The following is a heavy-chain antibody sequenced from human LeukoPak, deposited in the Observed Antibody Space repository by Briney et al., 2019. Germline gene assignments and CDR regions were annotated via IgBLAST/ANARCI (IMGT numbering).Heavy chain of an antibody. CDR3: VRHRQWLLFPDY. Sequence: SETLSLTCTVSGDSISINYNWGWIRQPPGKGLEWIGSIFYSGATYYSPSLKSRVTISVDTSKKQFSLKLSSMTAADTAVYYCVRHRQWLLFPDYWGQGTLVTVSS. CDR1: GDSISINYN. V-gene: IGHV4-39*01. D-gene: IGHD6-19*01. CDR2: IFYSGAT. J-gene: IGHJ4*02.